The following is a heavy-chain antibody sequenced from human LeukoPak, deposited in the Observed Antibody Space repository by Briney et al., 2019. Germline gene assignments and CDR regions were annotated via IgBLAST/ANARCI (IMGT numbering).Heavy chain of an antibody. CDR2: ISSSGSTM. J-gene: IGHJ5*02. V-gene: IGHV3-48*04. CDR1: GFTFSSYS. Sequence: GSLRLSCAASGFTFSSYSMNWVRQAPGKGLEWVSYISSSGSTMYYADSVKGRFTISRDNAKNSLYLQMNSLRAEDTAVYYCARDPRGSSWYKGGNWFDPWGQGTLVTVSS. D-gene: IGHD6-13*01. CDR3: ARDPRGSSWYKGGNWFDP.